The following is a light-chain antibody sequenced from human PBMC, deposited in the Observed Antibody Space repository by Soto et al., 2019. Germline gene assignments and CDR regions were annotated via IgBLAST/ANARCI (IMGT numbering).Light chain of an antibody. CDR1: SSDVGNYKY. CDR2: EVS. J-gene: IGLJ1*01. CDR3: FSYTSSGTYV. Sequence: QSALTQPASVSGSPGQSITISCTGTSSDVGNYKYVSWYQQHPGKAPKLMIYEVSTRPSGVSNRFSGSKSGNTASLTISGLQSEGESDYYCFSYTSSGTYVFGTGTKLTVL. V-gene: IGLV2-14*01.